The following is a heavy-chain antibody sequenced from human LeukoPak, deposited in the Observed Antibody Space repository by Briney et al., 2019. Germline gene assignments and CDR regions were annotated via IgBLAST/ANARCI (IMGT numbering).Heavy chain of an antibody. J-gene: IGHJ3*02. V-gene: IGHV4-59*01. D-gene: IGHD6-19*01. CDR3: AREAVSGPDAFDI. Sequence: SETLSLTCTVSGGSISSYYWSWLRQPPGKGLEWIGYIYYSGSTNYNPSLTSRVTISVDTSKNQFSLKLSSVTAADTAVYYCAREAVSGPDAFDIWGQGTMVTVSS. CDR1: GGSISSYY. CDR2: IYYSGST.